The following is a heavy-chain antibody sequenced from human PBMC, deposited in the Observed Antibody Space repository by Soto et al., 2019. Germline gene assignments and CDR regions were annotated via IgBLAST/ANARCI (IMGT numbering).Heavy chain of an antibody. D-gene: IGHD3-10*01. CDR2: IWYDGSNK. J-gene: IGHJ4*02. Sequence: QVQLVESGGGVVQPGRSLRLSCAASGFTFSSYGMHWVRQAPGKGLEWVAVIWYDGSNKYYADSVKGRFTISRDNSKNTLYLQMNSLRAEDTAVYYCARDHWPYYYGSGSYYNTAYWGQGTLVTVSS. CDR3: ARDHWPYYYGSGSYYNTAY. CDR1: GFTFSSYG. V-gene: IGHV3-33*01.